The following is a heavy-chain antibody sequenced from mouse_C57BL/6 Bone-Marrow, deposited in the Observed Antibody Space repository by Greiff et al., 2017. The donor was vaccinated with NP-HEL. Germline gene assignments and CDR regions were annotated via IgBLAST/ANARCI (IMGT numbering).Heavy chain of an antibody. Sequence: QVQLKESGAELARPGASVKLSCKASGYTFTSYGISWVKQRTGQGLEWIGEIYPRSGNTYYNEKFKGKATLTADKSSSTAYMELRSLTSEDSAVYFCARGGGPFAYWGQGTLVTVSA. CDR2: IYPRSGNT. CDR1: GYTFTSYG. CDR3: ARGGGPFAY. V-gene: IGHV1-81*01. J-gene: IGHJ3*01.